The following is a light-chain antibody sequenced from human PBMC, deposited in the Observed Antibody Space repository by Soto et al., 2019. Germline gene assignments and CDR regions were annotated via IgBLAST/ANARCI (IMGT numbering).Light chain of an antibody. CDR3: QQANSFPYT. CDR1: QVIRNW. J-gene: IGKJ2*01. CDR2: AAS. Sequence: DIQMTQSPSSVSASVGDRVTITCRASQVIRNWLAWYQQKAGKAPKLLISAASSLQSGVPSRFSGSGSGTDFTLTISSLQPEDFATYYCQQANSFPYTFGQGTKLEIK. V-gene: IGKV1-12*01.